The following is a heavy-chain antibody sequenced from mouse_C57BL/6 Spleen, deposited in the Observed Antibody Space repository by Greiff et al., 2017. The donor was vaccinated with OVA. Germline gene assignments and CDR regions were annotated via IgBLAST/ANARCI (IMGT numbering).Heavy chain of an antibody. CDR3: TLYSNYGGVVDY. CDR2: IDPEDGDT. Sequence: VQLQQSGAELVRPGASVKLSCTASGFNIKDYYMHWVKQRPDQGLEWIGRIDPEDGDTEYAPKFPGKATMTADTSSNTAYLQLSSLTSEDTAVYYCTLYSNYGGVVDYWGQGTTLTVSS. D-gene: IGHD2-5*01. V-gene: IGHV14-1*01. J-gene: IGHJ2*01. CDR1: GFNIKDYY.